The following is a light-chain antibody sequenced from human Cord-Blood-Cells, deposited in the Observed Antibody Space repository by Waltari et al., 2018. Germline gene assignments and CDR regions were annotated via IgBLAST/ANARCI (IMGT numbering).Light chain of an antibody. J-gene: IGLJ3*02. CDR1: SSNLGSNT. CDR2: SNN. CDR3: AAWDDSLNGQWV. Sequence: QSVLTQPPSASGTPGQRVTIPCSGSSSNLGSNTVNWYQQLPGTAPKLLIYSNNQRPSGVPDRFSGSKSGTSASLAISGLQSEDEADYYCAAWDDSLNGQWVFGGGTKLTVL. V-gene: IGLV1-44*01.